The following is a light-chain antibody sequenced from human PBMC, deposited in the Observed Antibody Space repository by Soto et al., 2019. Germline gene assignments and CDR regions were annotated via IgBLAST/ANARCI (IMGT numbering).Light chain of an antibody. V-gene: IGKV1-5*01. CDR3: QHYYTYPYM. Sequence: DIQMTHSPSTLSASVGDRVSITCRASQRIGSWLTWYQQKPGKVPKLLIYDASHLTSGVPSRFSGSGSGTEFTLSISSLQPDDFATYYCQHYYTYPYMFGQGTKV. CDR2: DAS. CDR1: QRIGSW. J-gene: IGKJ1*01.